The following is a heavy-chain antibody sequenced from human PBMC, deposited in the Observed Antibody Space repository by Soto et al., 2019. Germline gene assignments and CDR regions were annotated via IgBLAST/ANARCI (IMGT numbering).Heavy chain of an antibody. CDR2: LYYSGST. CDR3: ARGVTMVRGVITRPLDY. J-gene: IGHJ4*02. Sequence: QVQLQESGPGLVKPSQTLSLTCTVSGGSISSGGYYWSWIRQHPGKGLEWIGYLYYSGSTYYNPSLKSRVTISVDTSTNQFSLKLSSVTAADTAVYYCARGVTMVRGVITRPLDYWGQGTLVTVSS. CDR1: GGSISSGGYY. D-gene: IGHD3-10*01. V-gene: IGHV4-31*03.